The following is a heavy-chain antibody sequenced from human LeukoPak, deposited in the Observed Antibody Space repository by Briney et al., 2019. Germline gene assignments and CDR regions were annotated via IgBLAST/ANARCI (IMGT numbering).Heavy chain of an antibody. J-gene: IGHJ4*02. D-gene: IGHD2-2*01. V-gene: IGHV4-39*01. CDR3: ARQLGYCSSISCYADKVDY. Sequence: SETLSLTCTVSGGSISSSSYYWGWIRQPPGKGLEWIGSIYYSGSTYYNPSLKSRVTIPVDTSKNQFSLKLSSVTAADTAVYYCARQLGYCSSISCYADKVDYWGQGTLVTVSS. CDR1: GGSISSSSYY. CDR2: IYYSGST.